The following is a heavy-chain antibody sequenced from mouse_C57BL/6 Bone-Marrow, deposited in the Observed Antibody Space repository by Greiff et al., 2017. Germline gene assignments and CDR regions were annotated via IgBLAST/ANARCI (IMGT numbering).Heavy chain of an antibody. J-gene: IGHJ3*01. Sequence: QVQLQQSGAELVRPGASVTLSCKASGYTFTDYEMHWVKQTPVHGLEWIGAIDPETGGTAYNQKFKGKAILTADKSSSTAYMELRSLTSKDSAVYYCTRPLGRVLFAYWGQGTLVTVSA. CDR2: IDPETGGT. V-gene: IGHV1-15*01. CDR3: TRPLGRVLFAY. CDR1: GYTFTDYE. D-gene: IGHD4-1*01.